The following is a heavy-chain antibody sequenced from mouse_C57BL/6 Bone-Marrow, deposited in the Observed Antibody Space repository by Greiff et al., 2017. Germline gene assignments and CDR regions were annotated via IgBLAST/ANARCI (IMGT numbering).Heavy chain of an antibody. CDR2: IDPETGGT. CDR1: GYTFTDYE. Sequence: QVQLKQSGAELVRPGASVTLSCKASGYTFTDYEMHWVKQTPVHGLEWIGAIDPETGGTAYNQKFKGKALLTADKSSSTAYMELRSLTSEDSAVYYCTRVGYDYPYFDYWGQGTTLTVSS. D-gene: IGHD2-4*01. CDR3: TRVGYDYPYFDY. J-gene: IGHJ2*01. V-gene: IGHV1-15*01.